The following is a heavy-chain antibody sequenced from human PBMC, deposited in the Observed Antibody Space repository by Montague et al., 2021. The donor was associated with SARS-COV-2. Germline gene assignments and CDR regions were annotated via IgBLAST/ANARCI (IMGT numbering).Heavy chain of an antibody. V-gene: IGHV4-59*01. CDR3: ASQVPDFWSGIDY. Sequence: SETLSLTCTVSGGSISSYYWIWIRHPPVKGLEWIGYIYYSGSTNYNPSLKSRVTISVDTSKNQFSLKLSSVTAADTAVYYCASQVPDFWSGIDYWGQGTLVTVSS. D-gene: IGHD3-3*01. J-gene: IGHJ4*02. CDR1: GGSISSYY. CDR2: IYYSGST.